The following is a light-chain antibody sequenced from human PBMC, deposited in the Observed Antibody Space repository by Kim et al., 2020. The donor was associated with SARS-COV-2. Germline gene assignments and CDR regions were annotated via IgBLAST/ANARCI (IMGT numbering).Light chain of an antibody. J-gene: IGLJ3*02. Sequence: VDRNCARSSGHGSYAIAGHQQQPEKGPRYLMKLNSDGSHSKGDGIPDRFSGSSSGAERYLTISSLQSEDEADYYCQTWGTGIWVFGGGTQLTVL. V-gene: IGLV4-69*01. CDR2: LNSDGSH. CDR3: QTWGTGIWV. CDR1: SGHGSYA.